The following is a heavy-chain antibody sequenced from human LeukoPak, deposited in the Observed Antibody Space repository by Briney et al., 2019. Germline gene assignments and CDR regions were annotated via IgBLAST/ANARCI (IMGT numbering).Heavy chain of an antibody. J-gene: IGHJ4*02. CDR3: AREEEAVAAPVLFDY. Sequence: SETLSLTCTVSGGSISSYYWSWIRQPAGKGLEWIGRIYTSGSTNYNPSLKSRVTMSVDTSKNQFSLKLSSVTAADTAVYYCAREEEAVAAPVLFDYWGQGTLVTVSS. V-gene: IGHV4-4*07. D-gene: IGHD6-19*01. CDR2: IYTSGST. CDR1: GGSISSYY.